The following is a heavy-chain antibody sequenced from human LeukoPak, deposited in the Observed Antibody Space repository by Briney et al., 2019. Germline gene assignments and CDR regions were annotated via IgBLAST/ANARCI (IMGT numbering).Heavy chain of an antibody. D-gene: IGHD3-22*01. CDR2: ISYDGSNK. CDR1: GFTFSSYG. Sequence: GGSLRLSCAASGFTFSSYGMHWVSQAPGKGLEWVAVISYDGSNKYYADSVKGRFTISRDNSKNTLYLQMNSLRAEDTAVYYCAKEYYYDSVLDYWGQGTLVTVSS. J-gene: IGHJ4*02. CDR3: AKEYYYDSVLDY. V-gene: IGHV3-30*18.